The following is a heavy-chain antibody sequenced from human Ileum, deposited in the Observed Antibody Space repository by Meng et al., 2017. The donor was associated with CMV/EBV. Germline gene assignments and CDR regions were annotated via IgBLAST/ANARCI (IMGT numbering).Heavy chain of an antibody. CDR2: INPNSGGT. V-gene: IGHV1-2*06. CDR1: GYTFTDYY. Sequence: KASGYTFTDYYMHWVRQAPGQGLEWMGRINPNSGGTNYAQRFQGRVTMTRDTSISTAYMEVSRLTSDDTAVYWCARDHVIAAAGREDYWGQGTLVTVSS. J-gene: IGHJ4*02. CDR3: ARDHVIAAAGREDY. D-gene: IGHD6-13*01.